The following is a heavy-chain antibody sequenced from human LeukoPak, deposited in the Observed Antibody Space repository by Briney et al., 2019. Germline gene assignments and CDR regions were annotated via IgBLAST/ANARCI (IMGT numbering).Heavy chain of an antibody. CDR2: NSSSSSYI. J-gene: IGHJ4*02. Sequence: GGSLRLSCAASGFTFSSYSMNWVRQAPGKGLEWVSSNSSSSSYIYYADSVKGRFTISRDNAKNSLYLQMNSLRAEDAAVYYCARGRSGSIDYWGQGTLVTVSS. CDR3: ARGRSGSIDY. V-gene: IGHV3-21*01. D-gene: IGHD3-3*01. CDR1: GFTFSSYS.